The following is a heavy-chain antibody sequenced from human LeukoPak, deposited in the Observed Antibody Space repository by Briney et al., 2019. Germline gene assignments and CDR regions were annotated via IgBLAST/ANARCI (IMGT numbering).Heavy chain of an antibody. V-gene: IGHV1-2*02. D-gene: IGHD3-10*01. CDR3: AREPSGPGGYDY. J-gene: IGHJ4*02. CDR2: ISPNSGGT. Sequence: ASVKVSCKASGFTFSRYYMHWVRQAPGQGLEWMAWISPNSGGTNYVQKFQGRVTVTRDTSISTDYMEISGLTSDDTALYYCAREPSGPGGYDYWGQGTLVTVSS. CDR1: GFTFSRYY.